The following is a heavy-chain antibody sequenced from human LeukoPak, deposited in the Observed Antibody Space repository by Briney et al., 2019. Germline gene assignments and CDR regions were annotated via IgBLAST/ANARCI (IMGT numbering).Heavy chain of an antibody. CDR2: IYWNDDK. CDR1: GFSLSTSGVG. Sequence: SGPTLVNPTQTLTLTCTFSGFSLSTSGVGVGWIHQPPGKALEWLALIYWNDDKRYSPSLKSRLTITKDTSKNQVVLTMTNMDPVDTATYYCAHAHYDFWSGYYTSYYFDYWGQGTLVTVSS. D-gene: IGHD3-3*01. J-gene: IGHJ4*02. V-gene: IGHV2-5*01. CDR3: AHAHYDFWSGYYTSYYFDY.